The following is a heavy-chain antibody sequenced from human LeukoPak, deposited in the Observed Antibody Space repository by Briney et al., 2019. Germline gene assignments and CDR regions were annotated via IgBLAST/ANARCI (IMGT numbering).Heavy chain of an antibody. V-gene: IGHV3-15*01. Sequence: GGSLRLSCATSGFTFSNAWMSWVRQAPGKGLEWVGRIKSKTDGGTTDYAAPVKGRFTISRDDSKNTLYLQMNSLKTEDTAVYYCTTGVLGLKQLVXPXGQGTRXXVS. CDR3: TTGVLGLKQLVXP. CDR1: GFTFSNAW. J-gene: IGHJ5*02. CDR2: IKSKTDGGTT. D-gene: IGHD6-6*01.